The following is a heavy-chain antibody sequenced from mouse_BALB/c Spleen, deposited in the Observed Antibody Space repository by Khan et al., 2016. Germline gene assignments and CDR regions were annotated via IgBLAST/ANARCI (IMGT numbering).Heavy chain of an antibody. CDR2: IRLKSNNYAT. CDR1: GFTFSNYW. J-gene: IGHJ3*01. CDR3: TTGFAY. V-gene: IGHV6-6*02. Sequence: EVKLEESGGGLVQPGGSMKLSCVASGFTFSNYWMNWVRQSPAKGLEWVAEIRLKSNNYATHYAESVKGRFTISRDDSKSSVYLQMNNLRAEDTGIDYCTTGFAYWGQGTLVTVSA.